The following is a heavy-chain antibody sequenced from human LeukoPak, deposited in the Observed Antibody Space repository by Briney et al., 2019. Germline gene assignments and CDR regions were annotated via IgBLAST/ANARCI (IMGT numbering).Heavy chain of an antibody. D-gene: IGHD2-21*02. V-gene: IGHV4-34*01. Sequence: SETLSLTCAVYGGSFSGYYWSWIRQPPGKGLEWIGEINHSGSTNYNPSLKSRVTISVDTSKNQFSLKLSSVTAADTAVYYCARGDPGDCYSCDAFDIWGQGTMVTVSS. J-gene: IGHJ3*02. CDR3: ARGDPGDCYSCDAFDI. CDR1: GGSFSGYY. CDR2: INHSGST.